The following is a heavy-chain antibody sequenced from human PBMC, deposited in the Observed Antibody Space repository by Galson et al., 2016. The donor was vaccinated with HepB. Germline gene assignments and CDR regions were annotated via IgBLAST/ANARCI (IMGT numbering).Heavy chain of an antibody. V-gene: IGHV1-18*01. CDR3: ARGSKTAGVD. CDR1: GYTFNHYV. Sequence: SCKASGYTFNHYVITWVRQAPGQGLEWLGWSSTNTGNTPHAQSLLGRVTMTADTSTNTAYMELRSLRSDDTAVYYCARGSKTAGVDWGQGTLVTVSS. D-gene: IGHD6-19*01. CDR2: SSTNTGNT. J-gene: IGHJ4*02.